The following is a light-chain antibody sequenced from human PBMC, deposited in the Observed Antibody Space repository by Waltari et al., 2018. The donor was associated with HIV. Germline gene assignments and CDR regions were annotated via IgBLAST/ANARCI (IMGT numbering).Light chain of an antibody. CDR1: SSAGGGYKL. Sequence: QSALTQPASVSGSPGQSITISCTGTSSAGGGYKLVSWYQQHPGKAPKLIIYEVTKRPSGVSNRFSASKSGNTASLTISGLQAEDEAHYHCCSYAGSSTLVFGGGTNVIVL. J-gene: IGLJ3*02. CDR3: CSYAGSSTLV. V-gene: IGLV2-23*02. CDR2: EVT.